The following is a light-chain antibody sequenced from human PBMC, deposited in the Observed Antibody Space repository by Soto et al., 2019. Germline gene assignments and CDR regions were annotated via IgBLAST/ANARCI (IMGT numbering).Light chain of an antibody. CDR2: TAT. V-gene: IGKV1-39*01. CDR3: QQSYSTPYT. CDR1: QRITTY. Sequence: HMTQSPSSLSASVGDRVTITCRASQRITTYLNWYQQKPGKAPKLLISTATTLQGGVPSRFSGSGSGTDFTLTITTLQPEDFATYFCQQSYSTPYTFGQGTKLEIK. J-gene: IGKJ2*01.